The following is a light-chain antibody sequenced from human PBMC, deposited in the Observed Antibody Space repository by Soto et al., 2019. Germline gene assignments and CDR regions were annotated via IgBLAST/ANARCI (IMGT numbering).Light chain of an antibody. CDR1: SSDVGGYNY. Sequence: QSALTQPASVSGSPGQSITISCTGTSSDVGGYNYVSWYQQHPGKAPKLMIYEVSNRPSGVSNRFSGSKSGNTASLTISGLQAEDEAYYYCSSYTSSSTWVFGGGTKLTFL. CDR2: EVS. V-gene: IGLV2-14*01. J-gene: IGLJ3*02. CDR3: SSYTSSSTWV.